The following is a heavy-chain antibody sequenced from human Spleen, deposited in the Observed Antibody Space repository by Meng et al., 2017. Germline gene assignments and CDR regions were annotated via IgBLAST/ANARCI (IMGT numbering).Heavy chain of an antibody. Sequence: QVQLRQWGEGRLKPSETLSLTCVVSGGSFSDYYWSWIRQPPGKGLEWIGEINHSGSTNYNPSLESRATISVDTSQNNLSLKLSSVTAADSAVYYCARGPTIMAHDFDYWGQGTLVTVSS. V-gene: IGHV4-34*01. CDR3: ARGPTIMAHDFDY. J-gene: IGHJ4*02. D-gene: IGHD5-12*01. CDR2: INHSGST. CDR1: GGSFSDYY.